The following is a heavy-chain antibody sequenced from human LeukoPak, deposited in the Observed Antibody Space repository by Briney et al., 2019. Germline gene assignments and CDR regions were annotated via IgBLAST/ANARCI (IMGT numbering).Heavy chain of an antibody. V-gene: IGHV2-70*11. Sequence: ESGPTLANLTQTLTLTCTFSGFSLTASGLCVNWIRQPPGKALEWLARIDWDDDKYYSTSLKTRLTISKDTSKNQVALRMTNLDPVDTATYYCARQMSTVDYYGMDVWGQGTTVTVSS. CDR3: ARQMSTVDYYGMDV. J-gene: IGHJ6*02. CDR1: GFSLTASGLC. D-gene: IGHD4-11*01. CDR2: IDWDDDK.